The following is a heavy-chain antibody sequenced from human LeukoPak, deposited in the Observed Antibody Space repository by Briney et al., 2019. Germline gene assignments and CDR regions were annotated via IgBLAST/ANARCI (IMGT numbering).Heavy chain of an antibody. D-gene: IGHD5-24*01. CDR2: ISGSGGST. V-gene: IGHV3-23*01. CDR1: GFTFSSYA. CDR3: AGEMAEDWDAFDI. Sequence: GGSLRLSCAASGFTFSSYAMSWVRQAPGKGLEWVSAISGSGGSTYYADSVKGRFTISRDNAKNSLYLQMNSLRAEDTAVYYCAGEMAEDWDAFDIWGQGTVVTVSS. J-gene: IGHJ3*02.